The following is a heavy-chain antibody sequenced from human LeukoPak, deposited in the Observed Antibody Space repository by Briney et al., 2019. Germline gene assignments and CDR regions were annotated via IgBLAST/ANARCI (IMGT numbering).Heavy chain of an antibody. V-gene: IGHV4-59*08. CDR2: IHYSGST. D-gene: IGHD3-16*01. Sequence: PSETLSLTCTVSGDSISTYYWSWIRQPPGKGLEWIGYIHYSGSTNYNPSLRRRVTISVDTSKNQFSLKLSSATAADTAVYFCARRAINSVMFDHWGQGTLVTVSS. CDR1: GDSISTYY. CDR3: ARRAINSVMFDH. J-gene: IGHJ4*02.